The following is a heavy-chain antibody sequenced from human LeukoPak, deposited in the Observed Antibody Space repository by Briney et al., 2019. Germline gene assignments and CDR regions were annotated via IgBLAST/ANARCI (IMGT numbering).Heavy chain of an antibody. CDR2: IRYDGSNK. Sequence: PGGSLRLSCAASGFTFSSYGMHWVRQAPGKGLEWVAFIRYDGSNKYYADSVKGRFTISRDNSKNTLYLQVNSLRAEDTAVYYCAKVHGHGYWDYWGQGTLVTVSS. CDR1: GFTFSSYG. V-gene: IGHV3-30*02. D-gene: IGHD2-8*02. CDR3: AKVHGHGYWDY. J-gene: IGHJ4*02.